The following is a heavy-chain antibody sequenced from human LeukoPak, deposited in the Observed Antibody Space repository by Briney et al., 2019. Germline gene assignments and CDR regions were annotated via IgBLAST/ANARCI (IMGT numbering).Heavy chain of an antibody. V-gene: IGHV4-59*01. CDR2: IYYSGST. CDR3: ARGTHDSSGYYFDY. CDR1: GGSISSYY. D-gene: IGHD3-22*01. J-gene: IGHJ4*02. Sequence: SETLSLTCTVSGGSISSYYWSWIRQPPGKGLEWIGYIYYSGSTSYNPSLKSRVTISVDTSKNQFSLKLSSVTAADTAVYYCARGTHDSSGYYFDYWGQGTLVTVSS.